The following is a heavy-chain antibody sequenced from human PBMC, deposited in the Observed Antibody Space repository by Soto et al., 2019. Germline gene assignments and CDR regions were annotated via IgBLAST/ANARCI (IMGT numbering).Heavy chain of an antibody. CDR1: GFTFSSYA. J-gene: IGHJ4*02. CDR2: ISGSGGST. V-gene: IGHV3-23*01. Sequence: GGSLRLSCAASGFTFSSYAMSWVRQAPGKGLEWVSAISGSGGSTYYADSVKGRFTISRDNSKNTLYLQMNSLRAEDTAVYYCAKVEEDGYNYSSFDYWGQGTLVTVSS. CDR3: AKVEEDGYNYSSFDY. D-gene: IGHD5-12*01.